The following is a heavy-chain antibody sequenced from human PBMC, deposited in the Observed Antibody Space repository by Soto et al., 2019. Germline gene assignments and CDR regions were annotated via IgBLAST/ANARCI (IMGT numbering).Heavy chain of an antibody. J-gene: IGHJ4*01. Sequence: SETLSLTCTVSGGSISSSSYYWGWIRQPPGKGLEWIGSIYYSGSTYYNPSLQSRVTISVDTWNNQFSLRLTAMTAADTAIYYCARGPTYYDFLGAFAYWGRGTLVTVSS. D-gene: IGHD3-3*01. V-gene: IGHV4-39*07. CDR3: ARGPTYYDFLGAFAY. CDR2: IYYSGST. CDR1: GGSISSSSYY.